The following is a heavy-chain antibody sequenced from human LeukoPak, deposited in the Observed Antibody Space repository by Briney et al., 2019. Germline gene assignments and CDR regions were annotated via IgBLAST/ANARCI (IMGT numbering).Heavy chain of an antibody. Sequence: GASVKVSCKASGYTFTGYYMHWVRQAPGQGPEWMGWISAYNGQTNHAQNLQGRVTMTTDTSTNTAYMELRSLRSDDTAVYYCARDYYYDTSGYWGLDYWGQGTLVTVSS. V-gene: IGHV1-18*04. CDR2: ISAYNGQT. J-gene: IGHJ4*02. D-gene: IGHD3-22*01. CDR3: ARDYYYDTSGYWGLDY. CDR1: GYTFTGYY.